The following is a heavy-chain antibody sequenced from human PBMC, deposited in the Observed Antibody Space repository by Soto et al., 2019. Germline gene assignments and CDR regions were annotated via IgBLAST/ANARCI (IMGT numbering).Heavy chain of an antibody. CDR2: IYYSGST. CDR3: ARWGTHRITIFGVVTHYYYYYMDV. Sequence: SETLSLTCTVSGGSISSYYWSWIRQPPGKGLEWIGYIYYSGSTNYNPSIKSRVTISVDTSKNQFSLKLSSVTAADTAVYYCARWGTHRITIFGVVTHYYYYYMDVWGKGTTVTVSS. J-gene: IGHJ6*03. V-gene: IGHV4-59*01. CDR1: GGSISSYY. D-gene: IGHD3-3*01.